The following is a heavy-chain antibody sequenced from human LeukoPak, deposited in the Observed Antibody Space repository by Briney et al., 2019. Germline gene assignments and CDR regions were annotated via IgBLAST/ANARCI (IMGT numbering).Heavy chain of an antibody. CDR3: ARDHSRAAAEY. D-gene: IGHD6-13*01. CDR1: GFTFSSYS. J-gene: IGHJ4*02. CDR2: ISSSSSYI. V-gene: IGHV3-21*01. Sequence: GGSLRLSCAASGFTFSSYSMNWVRQAPGKGLEWVSSISSSSSYIYYADSMQGRFTVSRDNAKNSLYLQMNSLRVEDTAVYYCARDHSRAAAEYWGQGTLVTVSS.